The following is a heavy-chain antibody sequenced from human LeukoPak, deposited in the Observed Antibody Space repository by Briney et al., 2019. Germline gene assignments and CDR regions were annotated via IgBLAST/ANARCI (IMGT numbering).Heavy chain of an antibody. CDR3: ARLGYCSGGSCYRRRHMDV. V-gene: IGHV4-39*07. CDR1: GGSISSSSYY. J-gene: IGHJ6*03. CDR2: INHSGST. D-gene: IGHD2-15*01. Sequence: SETLSLTCTVSGGSISSSSYYWSWIRQPPGKGLEWIEEINHSGSTNYNPSLKSRVTISVDTSKNQFSLKLSSVTAADTAVYYCARLGYCSGGSCYRRRHMDVWGKGTTVTISS.